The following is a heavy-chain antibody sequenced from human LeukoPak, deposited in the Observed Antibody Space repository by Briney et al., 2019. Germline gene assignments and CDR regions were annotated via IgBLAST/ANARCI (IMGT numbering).Heavy chain of an antibody. CDR3: ARDRNRYGPLDY. V-gene: IGHV4-30-4*01. CDR2: IYYSGST. Sequence: SQTLSLTCTVSGGSINSGDYYWSWIRQPPGKGLEWIGSIYYSGSTYYNPSLESRLTISIDTSKNQFSLKLSSVTAADTAVYYCARDRNRYGPLDYWGRGTLVTVSS. D-gene: IGHD5-18*01. J-gene: IGHJ4*02. CDR1: GGSINSGDYY.